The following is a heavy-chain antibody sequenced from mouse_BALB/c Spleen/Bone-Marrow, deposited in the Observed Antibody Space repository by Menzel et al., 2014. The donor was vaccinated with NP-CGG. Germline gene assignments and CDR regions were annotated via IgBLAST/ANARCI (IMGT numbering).Heavy chain of an antibody. CDR1: GFNFTDSY. D-gene: IGHD2-2*01. J-gene: IGHJ3*01. V-gene: IGHV14-3*02. CDR2: IDPANGNT. CDR3: ARNYGYGKSFAY. Sequence: VQLQHSGAELVKPGASVKLSCTASGFNFTDSYMHWVKQRPEQGLEWIGRIDPANGNTKYDPKFQGKATITADTSSNTAYLQLSSLTSEDTAVYYCARNYGYGKSFAYWGQGTLVTVSA.